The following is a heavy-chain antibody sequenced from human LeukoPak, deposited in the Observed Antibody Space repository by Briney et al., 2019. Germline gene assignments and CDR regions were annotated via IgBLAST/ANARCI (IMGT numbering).Heavy chain of an antibody. D-gene: IGHD3-22*01. CDR1: GFTFSSYA. CDR3: AREGGYYRTLDY. CDR2: ISYDGSNK. J-gene: IGHJ4*02. V-gene: IGHV3-30-3*01. Sequence: GGSLRLSCAASGFTFSSYAMHWVRQAPGKGLEWVAVISYDGSNKYYADSVKGRFTISRDNSKNTLYLQMNSLRAEDTAVYYCAREGGYYRTLDYWGQGTLVTVSS.